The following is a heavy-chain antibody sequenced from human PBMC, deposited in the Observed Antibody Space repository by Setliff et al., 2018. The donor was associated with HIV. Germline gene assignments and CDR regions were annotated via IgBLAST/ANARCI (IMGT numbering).Heavy chain of an antibody. CDR2: IDSYGSIT. J-gene: IGHJ3*02. D-gene: IGHD5-12*01. CDR3: ATWPTERLNALDI. CDR1: GFTFSNYG. V-gene: IGHV3-64D*09. Sequence: GGSLRLSCSVSGFTFSNYGMHWVRQAPGKGLEYVSTIDSYGSITYYADSVKGRFTISKDKSKNMLYLQMSSLRTEDTAVYYCATWPTERLNALDIWGQGTMVTVSS.